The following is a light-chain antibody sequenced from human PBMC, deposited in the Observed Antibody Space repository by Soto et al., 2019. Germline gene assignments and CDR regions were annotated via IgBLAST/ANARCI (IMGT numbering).Light chain of an antibody. V-gene: IGKV3-20*01. CDR2: GAA. J-gene: IGKJ1*01. Sequence: EVVLTQSPGPLSLSPGERATLSCTASQSVSNNFLAWYQQKPGQPPRLLIYGAATRATGIPDRFSGSGSGTDFTLTITGLEPEDFAVYYCQQNTNSPWTFGQGTKVEIK. CDR1: QSVSNNF. CDR3: QQNTNSPWT.